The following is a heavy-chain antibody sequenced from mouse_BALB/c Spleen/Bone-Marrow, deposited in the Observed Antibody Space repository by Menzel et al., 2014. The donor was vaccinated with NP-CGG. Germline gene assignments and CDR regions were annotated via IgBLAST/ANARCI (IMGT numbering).Heavy chain of an antibody. CDR2: IWAGGST. CDR1: GFSLTSYG. Sequence: QVQLKESGPGLVAPSQSLSITCTVSGFSLTSYGLHWVRPPPGKGLEWLGVIWAGGSTNYNSALMSRLSISKDNSKSQVFLKMNSLQTDDTAMYYCARDYYGSLYAMDYWGKGTSVTVSS. V-gene: IGHV2-9*02. J-gene: IGHJ4*01. CDR3: ARDYYGSLYAMDY. D-gene: IGHD1-1*01.